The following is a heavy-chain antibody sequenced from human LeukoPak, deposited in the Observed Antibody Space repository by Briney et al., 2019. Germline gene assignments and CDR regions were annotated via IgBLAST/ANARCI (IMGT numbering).Heavy chain of an antibody. V-gene: IGHV6-1*01. CDR3: TRGAYCSGGTCRNWFDP. D-gene: IGHD2-15*01. J-gene: IGHJ5*02. CDR1: GDSVSSDRAA. Sequence: SQTLSLTCAISGDSVSSDRAAWHWIRQSPSRGLEWLGRTYYNSKWYNDYAISVKSRVTINADTSRNQFSLHLNSVTPEDTAVYYCTRGAYCSGGTCRNWFDPWGQGTLVTVSS. CDR2: TYYNSKWYN.